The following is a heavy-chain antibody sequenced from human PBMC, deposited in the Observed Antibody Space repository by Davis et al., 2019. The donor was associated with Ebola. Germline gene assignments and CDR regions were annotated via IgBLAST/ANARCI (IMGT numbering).Heavy chain of an antibody. Sequence: GESLKISCAASGFTFSSYEMNWVRQAPGKGLEWVAEIDEDGSKKDYVDSVKGRFTISRDNAKNSLYLQMNSLRAEDTAVYYCARAGGSTTLTAPSMDVWGQGTTVTVSS. CDR2: IDEDGSKK. CDR1: GFTFSSYE. D-gene: IGHD4-17*01. V-gene: IGHV3-7*03. J-gene: IGHJ6*02. CDR3: ARAGGSTTLTAPSMDV.